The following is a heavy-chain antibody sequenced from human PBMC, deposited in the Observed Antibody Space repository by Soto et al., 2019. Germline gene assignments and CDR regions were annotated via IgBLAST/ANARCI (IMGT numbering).Heavy chain of an antibody. D-gene: IGHD6-13*01. CDR1: GFSLSTSGVG. Sequence: QITLKESGPPLVKPTQTLTLTCTFSGFSLSTSGVGVGWIRQPPGKALEWLALIYWNDDNRYSPSLESRLTINKDTSKNQVVLTLTNVDPVDTATYYCVRRTGIETAGVWGQGTLVTVSS. J-gene: IGHJ4*02. V-gene: IGHV2-5*01. CDR3: VRRTGIETAGV. CDR2: IYWNDDN.